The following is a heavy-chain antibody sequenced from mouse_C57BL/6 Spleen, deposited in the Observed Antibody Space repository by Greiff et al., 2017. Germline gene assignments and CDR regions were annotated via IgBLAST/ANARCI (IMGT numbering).Heavy chain of an antibody. D-gene: IGHD2-4*01. CDR3: AKPRNDYDGYFDV. Sequence: QVQLKESGPGLVAPSQSLSITCPVSGFPLTSYGVSWVRQPPGKGLEWLGVIGGDGSTNYHSALIPRLSISKDKSKSKVFLKLNSLQTDDTATYYCAKPRNDYDGYFDVWGTGTTVTVSS. CDR2: IGGDGST. CDR1: GFPLTSYG. V-gene: IGHV2-3*01. J-gene: IGHJ1*03.